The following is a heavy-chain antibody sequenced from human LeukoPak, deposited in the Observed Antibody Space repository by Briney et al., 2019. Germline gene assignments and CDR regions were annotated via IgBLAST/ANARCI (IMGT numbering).Heavy chain of an antibody. CDR2: IKQDGSEK. CDR3: RLLWFGEPKDY. V-gene: IGHV3-7*01. Sequence: GGSLRLSCAASGFTFSSYWMSWVRQAPGKGLEWVANIKQDGSEKYYVDSVKGRFTISRDNAKNSLYLQMNSLRAEDTAVYYCRLLWFGEPKDYWGQGTLVTVSS. CDR1: GFTFSSYW. D-gene: IGHD3-10*01. J-gene: IGHJ4*02.